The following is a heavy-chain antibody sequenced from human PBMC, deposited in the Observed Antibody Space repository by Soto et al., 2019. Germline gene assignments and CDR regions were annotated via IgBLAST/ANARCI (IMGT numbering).Heavy chain of an antibody. J-gene: IGHJ6*02. D-gene: IGHD5-12*01. V-gene: IGHV5-51*01. CDR1: GYSFTSYW. Sequence: GESLKISCKGSGYSFTSYWIGLVRQLPGKGLEWMGIIYPGDSDTRYSPSFQGQVTISADKSISTAYLQWSSLKASDTAMYYCASRGYSGYDPPYYGMDVWGQGTTVTVSS. CDR3: ASRGYSGYDPPYYGMDV. CDR2: IYPGDSDT.